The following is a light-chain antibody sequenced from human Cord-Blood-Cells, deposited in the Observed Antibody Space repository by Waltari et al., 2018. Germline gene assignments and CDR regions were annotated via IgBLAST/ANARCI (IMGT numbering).Light chain of an antibody. CDR3: QQYNNWPRT. J-gene: IGKJ1*01. Sequence: EIVMTQSPATLSVSPGERATLSCRASQSVSSNLAWYHQKPGQAPRLLIYGASTRATGIPARCSGSGAGTEFALTISSLQSEDCAVYYWQQYNNWPRTFGQGTKVEIK. V-gene: IGKV3-15*01. CDR1: QSVSSN. CDR2: GAS.